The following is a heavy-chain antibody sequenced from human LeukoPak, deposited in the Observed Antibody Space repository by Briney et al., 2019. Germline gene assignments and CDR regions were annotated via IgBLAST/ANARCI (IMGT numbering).Heavy chain of an antibody. V-gene: IGHV1-18*01. J-gene: IGHJ4*02. CDR3: ARDRIAAAGRTRIFDY. CDR1: GYTFTSYD. D-gene: IGHD6-13*01. Sequence: GASVKVSCKASGYTFTSYDINWVRQASGQGLEWMGWISAYNGDTNYAQKLQGRVTMTTDTSTSTAYMELRSLRSDDTAVYYCARDRIAAAGRTRIFDYWGQGTLVTVSS. CDR2: ISAYNGDT.